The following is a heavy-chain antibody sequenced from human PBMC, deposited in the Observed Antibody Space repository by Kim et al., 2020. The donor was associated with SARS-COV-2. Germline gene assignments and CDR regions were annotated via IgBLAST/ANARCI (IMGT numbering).Heavy chain of an antibody. V-gene: IGHV3-13*01. D-gene: IGHD3-3*01. CDR3: ARGKRRGFWSGHAEYFQH. J-gene: IGHJ1*01. Sequence: GGSLRLSCAASGFTFSSYDMHWVRQATGKGLEWVSAIGTAGDTYYPGSVKGRFTISRENAKNSLYLQMNSLRAGDTAVYYCARGKRRGFWSGHAEYFQHWGQGTLVTVSS. CDR2: IGTAGDT. CDR1: GFTFSSYD.